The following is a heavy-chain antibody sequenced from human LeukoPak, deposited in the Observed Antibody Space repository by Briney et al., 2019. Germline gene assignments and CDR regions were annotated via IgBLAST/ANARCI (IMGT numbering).Heavy chain of an antibody. V-gene: IGHV3-23*01. J-gene: IGHJ3*02. CDR1: GFTFSSYA. CDR2: ISGSGGRT. Sequence: GGSLRLSCAASGFTFSSYAMSWVRQAPGKGLEWISAISGSGGRTYYADSVKGRFTISRDNAKNSLYLQMNSLRDEDTAVYYCARDGVTMVRGVKYAFDIWGQGTMVTVSS. CDR3: ARDGVTMVRGVKYAFDI. D-gene: IGHD3-10*01.